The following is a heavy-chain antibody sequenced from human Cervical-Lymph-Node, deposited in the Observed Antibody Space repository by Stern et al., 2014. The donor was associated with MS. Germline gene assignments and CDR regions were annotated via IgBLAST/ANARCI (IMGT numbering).Heavy chain of an antibody. Sequence: VQLVESGPGLVKPSETLSLTCTVSGDSISSYYWSWIRQPPGKGLEWIGHVYYSGTTYYNPSLTGRVTISVDTSQQQFSLKLNSVTAADTAVYYCARLSTVVDYWGQGTLVTVSS. V-gene: IGHV4-59*08. CDR3: ARLSTVVDY. CDR1: GDSISSYY. D-gene: IGHD4-23*01. J-gene: IGHJ4*02. CDR2: VYYSGTT.